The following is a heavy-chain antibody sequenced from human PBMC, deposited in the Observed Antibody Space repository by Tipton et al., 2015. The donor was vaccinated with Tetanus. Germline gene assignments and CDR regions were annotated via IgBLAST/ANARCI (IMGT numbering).Heavy chain of an antibody. CDR3: ARARSHFYSGPQIDY. Sequence: TLSLTCAVSGDSISSGDYYWTWIRQHPGRGLESIGYIFGSGGTFYNPSLESRVTISLDTSKNHFSLKLTSVTAADTAVYYCARARSHFYSGPQIDYWGQGTPVTASS. J-gene: IGHJ4*02. CDR2: IFGSGGT. CDR1: GDSISSGDYY. V-gene: IGHV4-31*11. D-gene: IGHD2-21*01.